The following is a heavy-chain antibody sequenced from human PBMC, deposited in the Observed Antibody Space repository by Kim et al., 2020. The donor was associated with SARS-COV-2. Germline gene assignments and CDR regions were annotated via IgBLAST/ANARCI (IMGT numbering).Heavy chain of an antibody. CDR3: ARPRTAAAWDAFDT. D-gene: IGHD6-25*01. J-gene: IGHJ3*02. Sequence: YEPRLQGRVTMTTDRSTSTVYLELRSLRPDDTAVYFCARPRTAAAWDAFDTWGQGTKVTVSS. V-gene: IGHV1-18*01.